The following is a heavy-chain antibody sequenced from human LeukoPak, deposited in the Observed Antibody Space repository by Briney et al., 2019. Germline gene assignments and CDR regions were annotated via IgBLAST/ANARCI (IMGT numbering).Heavy chain of an antibody. CDR2: INPNSGGT. D-gene: IGHD3-10*01. CDR1: GYTFTGYY. CDR3: AREGDYYGSGGDWFDP. V-gene: IGHV1-2*02. J-gene: IGHJ5*02. Sequence: GASVKVSCKASGYTFTGYYMHWVRQAPGQGLEWMGWINPNSGGTNYAQKFQGRVTMTRDTSISTAYMELSRLRSDDTAVYYCAREGDYYGSGGDWFDPWGQGTLVAVSS.